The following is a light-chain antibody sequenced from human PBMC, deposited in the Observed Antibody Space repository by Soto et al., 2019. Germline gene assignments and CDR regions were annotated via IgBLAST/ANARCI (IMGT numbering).Light chain of an antibody. CDR3: QQANRFPLT. CDR2: TGS. CDR1: QGISSW. V-gene: IGKV1-12*01. J-gene: IGKJ4*01. Sequence: DIQMTQSPSSVSASVGDRVSITCRASQGISSWLACYQQKPGRAPKLLIYTGSSLQSGVPSRFSGTGSGTDFTLTISSLQPEDVATYYCQQANRFPLTFGGGTKVEIK.